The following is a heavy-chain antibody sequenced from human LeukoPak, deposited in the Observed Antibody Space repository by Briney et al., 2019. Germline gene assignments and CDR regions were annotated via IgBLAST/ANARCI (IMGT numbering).Heavy chain of an antibody. Sequence: GGSLRLSCAASGFTFSNYWMSWVRQAPGKGLEWVANIKEDGSEKHYVDSVKGRFTISGGNAKDSLYLQMNSLRAEDSAVYFCAHSGSYFDYWGQGTLVTVSS. D-gene: IGHD6-25*01. V-gene: IGHV3-7*01. CDR3: AHSGSYFDY. J-gene: IGHJ4*02. CDR2: IKEDGSEK. CDR1: GFTFSNYW.